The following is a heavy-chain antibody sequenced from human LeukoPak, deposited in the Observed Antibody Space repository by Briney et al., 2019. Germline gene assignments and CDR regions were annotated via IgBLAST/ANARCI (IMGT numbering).Heavy chain of an antibody. CDR1: GYTFISYY. Sequence: ASVKVSCKASGYTFISYYMHWVRQAPGQGPEWMGIIDPSGGSTTYAQKFQGRVTVTRDTSTSTVYMELNSLRSDDTAVYYCARDQDYPLPRFDSWGQGTLVTVSS. J-gene: IGHJ4*02. D-gene: IGHD4-11*01. CDR3: ARDQDYPLPRFDS. CDR2: IDPSGGST. V-gene: IGHV1-46*01.